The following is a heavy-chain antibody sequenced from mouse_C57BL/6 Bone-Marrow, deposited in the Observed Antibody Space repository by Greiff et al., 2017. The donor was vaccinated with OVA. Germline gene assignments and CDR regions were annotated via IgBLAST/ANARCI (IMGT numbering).Heavy chain of an antibody. J-gene: IGHJ4*01. CDR3: ARLRYYGSSPAMDY. D-gene: IGHD1-1*01. CDR1: EYEFPSHD. V-gene: IGHV5-2*01. CDR2: INSDGGST. Sequence: EVMLVESGGGLVQPGESLKLSCESNEYEFPSHDMSWVRKTPEKRLELVAAINSDGGSTYYPDTMERRFIISRDNTKKTLYLQMSSLRSEDTAVYYCARLRYYGSSPAMDYWGQGTSVTVSS.